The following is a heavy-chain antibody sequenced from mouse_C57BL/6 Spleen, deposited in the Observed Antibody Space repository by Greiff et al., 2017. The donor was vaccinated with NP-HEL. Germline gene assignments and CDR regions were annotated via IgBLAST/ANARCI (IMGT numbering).Heavy chain of an antibody. CDR2: IRSKSNNYAT. CDR3: VRHLRLGAMDY. CDR1: GFSFNTYA. J-gene: IGHJ4*01. D-gene: IGHD4-1*01. V-gene: IGHV10-1*01. Sequence: VQLKESGGGLVQPKGSLKLSCAASGFSFNTYAMNWVRQAPGKGLEWVARIRSKSNNYATYYADSVKDRFTISRDDSESMLYLQMNNLKAEDKAMYYWVRHLRLGAMDYWGQGTSVTVSS.